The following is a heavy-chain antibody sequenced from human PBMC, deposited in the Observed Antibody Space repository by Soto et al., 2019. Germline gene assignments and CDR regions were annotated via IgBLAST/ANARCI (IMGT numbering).Heavy chain of an antibody. V-gene: IGHV1-2*04. CDR1: GYSFTDYH. D-gene: IGHD1-7*01. Sequence: ASVKVSCKASGYSFTDYHIHWVRQAPGQGLEWLGRINPKSGGTSTAQKFQGWVTMTRDTSISTAYMELSRLRSDDTAVYYCARKLELRGSYYYYYDMDVWGQGTTVTVS. J-gene: IGHJ6*02. CDR3: ARKLELRGSYYYYYDMDV. CDR2: INPKSGGT.